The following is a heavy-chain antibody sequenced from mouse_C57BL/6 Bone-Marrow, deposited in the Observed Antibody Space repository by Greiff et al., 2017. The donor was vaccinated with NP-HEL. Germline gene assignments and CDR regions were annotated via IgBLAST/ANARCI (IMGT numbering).Heavy chain of an antibody. Sequence: VQLQQSGPGLVAPSQSLSITCTVSGFSLTSYGVSWVRQPPGKGLEWLGVIWGDGSTNYHSALISRLSISKDNSKSQVFLKLNSLQTDDTATYYCAKSTYDYDEAWFAYWGQGTLVTVSA. CDR3: AKSTYDYDEAWFAY. V-gene: IGHV2-3*01. CDR2: IWGDGST. CDR1: GFSLTSYG. J-gene: IGHJ3*01. D-gene: IGHD2-4*01.